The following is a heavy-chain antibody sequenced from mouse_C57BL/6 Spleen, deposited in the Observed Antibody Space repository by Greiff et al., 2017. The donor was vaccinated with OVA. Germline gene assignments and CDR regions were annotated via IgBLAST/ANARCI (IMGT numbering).Heavy chain of an antibody. D-gene: IGHD1-1*01. CDR1: GFNIKDDY. CDR2: IDPENGDT. J-gene: IGHJ2*01. V-gene: IGHV14-4*01. Sequence: VQLQQSWAELVRPGASVKLSCTASGFNIKDDYMHWVKQRPEQGLEWIGWIDPENGDTEYASKFQGKATITADTSSNTAYLQLSSLTSEDTAVYYCTTGVVERGYFDYWGQGTTLTVSS. CDR3: TTGVVERGYFDY.